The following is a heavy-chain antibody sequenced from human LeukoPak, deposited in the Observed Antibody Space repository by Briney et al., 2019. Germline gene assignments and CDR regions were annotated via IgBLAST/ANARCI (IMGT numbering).Heavy chain of an antibody. D-gene: IGHD1-26*01. J-gene: IGHJ4*02. CDR2: IYSGGST. Sequence: GGSLRLSCAASGFTVSSNYMSWVRQAPGKGLEWVSVIYSGGSTYYADSVKGRFTISRDNAKNSLYLQMNSLRDEDTAVYYCASSGSYRFDYWGQGTLVTVSS. V-gene: IGHV3-53*01. CDR1: GFTVSSNY. CDR3: ASSGSYRFDY.